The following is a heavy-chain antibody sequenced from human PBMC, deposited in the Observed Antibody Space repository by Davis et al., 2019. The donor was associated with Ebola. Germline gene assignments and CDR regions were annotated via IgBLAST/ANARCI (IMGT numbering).Heavy chain of an antibody. CDR3: ARGPSTGNSFTY. Sequence: GESLKISCAASGFTFSSYWMSWVRQTPGKGLEWVANIKQDGSEKYYVDSVQGRFTISRDNDKNSLSLRMNGLRDEDTAVYYCARGPSTGNSFTYWGQGTLVTVSS. CDR2: IKQDGSEK. D-gene: IGHD4-23*01. V-gene: IGHV3-7*01. J-gene: IGHJ4*02. CDR1: GFTFSSYW.